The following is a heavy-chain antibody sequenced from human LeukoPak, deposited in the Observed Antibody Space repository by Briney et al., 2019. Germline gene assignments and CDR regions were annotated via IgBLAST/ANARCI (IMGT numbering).Heavy chain of an antibody. Sequence: GGSLRLSCAASGFTFSSYGMHWVRQAPGKGLEWVAVISYDGSTKYYIDSVKGRFTISRDNSKNTLYLQMNSLRAEDTAVYYCAKETYSTSWQLDSWRQGTLVTVSS. CDR3: AKETYSTSWQLDS. D-gene: IGHD6-13*01. CDR2: ISYDGSTK. J-gene: IGHJ4*02. CDR1: GFTFSSYG. V-gene: IGHV3-30*18.